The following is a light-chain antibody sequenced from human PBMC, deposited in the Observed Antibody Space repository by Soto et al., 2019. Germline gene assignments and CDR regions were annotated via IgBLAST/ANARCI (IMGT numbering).Light chain of an antibody. CDR3: KQYNSYRT. J-gene: IGKJ1*01. Sequence: DIQMTQSPSTLSASVGDRVTITCRASQSISSWLAWYQQKPGKAPKLLIYDASSLESGVPSRFSGSGSGTEFTLTISSLQPDDFATYYCKQYNSYRTFGQGTKVEIK. CDR2: DAS. V-gene: IGKV1-5*01. CDR1: QSISSW.